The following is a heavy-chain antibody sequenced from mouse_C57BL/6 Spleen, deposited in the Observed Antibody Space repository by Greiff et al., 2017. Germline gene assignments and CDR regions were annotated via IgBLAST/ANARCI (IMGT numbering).Heavy chain of an antibody. J-gene: IGHJ1*03. CDR2: IDPETGGT. V-gene: IGHV1-15*01. CDR1: GYTFTDYE. Sequence: QVQLKQSGAELVRPGASVTLSCKASGYTFTDYEMHWVKQTPVHGLEWIGAIDPETGGTAYNQKFKGKAILTADKSSSTAYMELRSLTSEDSAVYYCQIYYYGHGYFDVWGTGTTVTVSS. CDR3: QIYYYGHGYFDV. D-gene: IGHD1-1*01.